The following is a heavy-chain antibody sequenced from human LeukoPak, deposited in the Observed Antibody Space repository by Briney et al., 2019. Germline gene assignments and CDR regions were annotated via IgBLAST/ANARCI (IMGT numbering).Heavy chain of an antibody. J-gene: IGHJ4*02. CDR1: GFTFSIYS. CDR2: ISSSSSYI. D-gene: IGHD2-8*01. V-gene: IGHV3-21*01. Sequence: GGSLRLSCAASGFTFSIYSMNWVRQAPGRGLEWVSSISSSSSYIYYADSVKGRFTISRDNAKNSLYLQMNSLRAEDTAVYYCARVSGVCYTCATYYFDYWGQGTLVTVSS. CDR3: ARVSGVCYTCATYYFDY.